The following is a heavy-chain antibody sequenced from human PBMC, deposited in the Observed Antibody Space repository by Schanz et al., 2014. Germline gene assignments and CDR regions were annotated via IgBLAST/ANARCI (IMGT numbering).Heavy chain of an antibody. D-gene: IGHD2-15*01. CDR1: GFTFSDYA. CDR3: AKARRKSNCSGGRCFHYSYYGMDV. J-gene: IGHJ6*02. V-gene: IGHV3-23*04. Sequence: EVQLVESGGGLVQPGRSLRLSCTASGFTFSDYAMSWFRQAPGKGLEWVSTISASGGSTYYADSVKGRFTISRDNSKNILYLQMNSLRAEDTAVYYCAKARRKSNCSGGRCFHYSYYGMDVWGQGTTXTVSS. CDR2: ISASGGST.